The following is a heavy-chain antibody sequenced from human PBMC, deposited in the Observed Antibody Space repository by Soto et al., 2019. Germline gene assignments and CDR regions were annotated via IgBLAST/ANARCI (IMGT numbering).Heavy chain of an antibody. V-gene: IGHV1-18*01. CDR1: GYTFTSYG. J-gene: IGHJ4*02. Sequence: QVHLVQSGAEVKKPGASVKVSCKGSGYTFTSYGITWVRQAPGQGLEWMGWISAHNGNTDYAQKLQGRVTVTRDTSTSTAYMEMRSQISDDTAVYYFARGRYGDYWGQGALVTVSS. D-gene: IGHD1-1*01. CDR3: ARGRYGDY. CDR2: ISAHNGNT.